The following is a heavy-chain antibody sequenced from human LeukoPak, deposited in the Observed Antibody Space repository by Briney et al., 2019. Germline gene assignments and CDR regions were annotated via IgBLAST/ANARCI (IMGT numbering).Heavy chain of an antibody. Sequence: GGSLRLSCVASGFTFSNYGIHWVRQAPGKGLEWVAFIRYDGTNKYYADSVKGRFTISRDNSKNTLHLQMNSLRAEDTAVYYCAKDQDYYYFDYWGQGTLVTVSS. CDR2: IRYDGTNK. CDR3: AKDQDYYYFDY. V-gene: IGHV3-30*02. J-gene: IGHJ4*02. D-gene: IGHD2/OR15-2a*01. CDR1: GFTFSNYG.